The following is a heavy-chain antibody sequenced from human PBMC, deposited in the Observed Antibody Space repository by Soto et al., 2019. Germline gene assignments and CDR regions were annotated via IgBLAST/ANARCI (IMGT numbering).Heavy chain of an antibody. CDR1: GFTFSSYA. Sequence: SLRLSCAASGFTFSSYAMHWVRQAPGKGLEWVAVISYDGSSKYYADSVKGRFTISRDNSKNTLYLQMNSLRAEDTAVYYCARDADIVVVVAASLFDYWGQGTLVTVSS. CDR3: ARDADIVVVVAASLFDY. V-gene: IGHV3-30-3*01. J-gene: IGHJ4*02. CDR2: ISYDGSSK. D-gene: IGHD2-15*01.